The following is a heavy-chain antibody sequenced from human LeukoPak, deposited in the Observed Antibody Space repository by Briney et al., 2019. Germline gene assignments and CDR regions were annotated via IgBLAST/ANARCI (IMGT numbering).Heavy chain of an antibody. D-gene: IGHD2-2*01. CDR1: GYTFTSYG. CDR3: ARVDAVVPAASGDY. V-gene: IGHV1-18*01. J-gene: IGHJ4*02. CDR2: ISAYNGNT. Sequence: GASVKVSCKAPGYTFTSYGISWVRQAPGQGLEWMGWISAYNGNTNYAQKLQGRVTMTTDTSTSTAYMELRSLRSDDTAVYYCARVDAVVPAASGDYWGQGTLVTVSS.